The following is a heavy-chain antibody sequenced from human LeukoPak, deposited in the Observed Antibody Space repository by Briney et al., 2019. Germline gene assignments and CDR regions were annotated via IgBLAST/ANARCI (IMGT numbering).Heavy chain of an antibody. CDR2: INEDGSEK. Sequence: GGSLRLSCAASGLTFSNYWMSWVRQAPGKGLEWVANINEDGSEKYYVDSVKGRFTISRDNTKNSLYLQMNSLRAEDTAVYYCARGLGVAYWGQATLVTLPS. D-gene: IGHD3-10*01. V-gene: IGHV3-7*01. CDR1: GLTFSNYW. CDR3: ARGLGVAY. J-gene: IGHJ4*02.